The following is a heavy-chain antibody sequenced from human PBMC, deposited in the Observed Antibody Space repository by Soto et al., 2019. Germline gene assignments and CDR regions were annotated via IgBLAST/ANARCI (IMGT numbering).Heavy chain of an antibody. CDR1: GGSVSSGSYY. V-gene: IGHV4-61*01. D-gene: IGHD3-3*01. Sequence: SETLSLTCTVSGGSVSSGSYYWNWIRQPPGKGLEWIGYIFYSGSTTYNPSLKSRVTISVDTSKNQFSLKLSSVTAADTAVYYCARGMSGDLTWALYWGQGTLVTVS. J-gene: IGHJ4*02. CDR2: IFYSGST. CDR3: ARGMSGDLTWALY.